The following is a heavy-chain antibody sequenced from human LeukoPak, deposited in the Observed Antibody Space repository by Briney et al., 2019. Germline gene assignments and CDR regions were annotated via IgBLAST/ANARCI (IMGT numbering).Heavy chain of an antibody. CDR2: IIPIFGTA. V-gene: IGHV1-69*06. D-gene: IGHD5-12*01. CDR3: AREFSGYDNSYYFDY. J-gene: IGHJ4*02. CDR1: GGTFSSYA. Sequence: GSSVKVSCKASGGTFSSYAISWVRQAPGQGLEWMGGIIPIFGTANYAQKFQGRVTITADKSTSTAYMELSSLRSEDTAVYYCAREFSGYDNSYYFDYWGQGTLVTVSS.